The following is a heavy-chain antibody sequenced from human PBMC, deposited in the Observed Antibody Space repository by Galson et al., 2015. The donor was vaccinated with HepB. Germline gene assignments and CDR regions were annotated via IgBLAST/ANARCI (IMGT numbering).Heavy chain of an antibody. Sequence: SVKVSCKASGYTFTGYYMHWVRQAPGQGLEWMGWINPNSGGTNYAQKFQGRVTMTRDTSISTAYMELSRLRSDDTAVYYCASELKRGSRYNWFDPWGQGTLVTVSS. J-gene: IGHJ5*02. D-gene: IGHD2-15*01. V-gene: IGHV1-2*02. CDR1: GYTFTGYY. CDR2: INPNSGGT. CDR3: ASELKRGSRYNWFDP.